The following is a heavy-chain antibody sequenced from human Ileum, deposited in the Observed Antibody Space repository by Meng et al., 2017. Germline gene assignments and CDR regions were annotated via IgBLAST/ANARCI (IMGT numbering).Heavy chain of an antibody. D-gene: IGHD3-3*01. CDR2: INSDGSST. CDR1: GFTFSNYW. J-gene: IGHJ4*02. Sequence: VNLVDAGGGVCQPGRSLRISCAVSGFTFSNYWMHWVRQAPGKGLVWASHINSDGSSTNYADSVKGRFTISRDNAKNTLYLQMNSLRAEDTAVYYCATGGSGYFNYWGQGTLVTVSS. V-gene: IGHV3-74*02. CDR3: ATGGSGYFNY.